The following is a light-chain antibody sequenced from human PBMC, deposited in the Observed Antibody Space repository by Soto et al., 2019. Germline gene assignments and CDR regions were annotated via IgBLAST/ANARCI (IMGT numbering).Light chain of an antibody. V-gene: IGLV2-23*01. Sequence: LTQPASVSGSPGQSITISCTGPSSDVVSYNLVSWYQQHPGKAPKLMIYEASKRPSGISNRFSGSKSGNAASLTISGLQAEDEADYYCFSYAGNSLNYVFGTGTKVTVL. J-gene: IGLJ1*01. CDR1: SSDVVSYNL. CDR2: EAS. CDR3: FSYAGNSLNYV.